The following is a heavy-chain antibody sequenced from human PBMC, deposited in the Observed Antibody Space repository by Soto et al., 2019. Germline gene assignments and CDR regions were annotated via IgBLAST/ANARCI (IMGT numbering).Heavy chain of an antibody. CDR3: AGDVVLLVGATAVSDY. Sequence: RLVESGGGLVQPGGSLTLSCAASGFTVSAYWMSWVRQAPGKGLEWVANINGDGSETYYPASVRGGFTITRDNNYNSLHLHLTSRTAEDAAVYYCAGDVVLLVGATAVSDYWGQGTLVIVSS. D-gene: IGHD2-15*01. CDR1: GFTVSAYW. CDR2: INGDGSET. V-gene: IGHV3-7*01. J-gene: IGHJ4*02.